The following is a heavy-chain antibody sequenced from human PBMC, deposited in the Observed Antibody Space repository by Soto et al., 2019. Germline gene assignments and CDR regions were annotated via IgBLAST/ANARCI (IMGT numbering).Heavy chain of an antibody. D-gene: IGHD3-22*01. J-gene: IGHJ4*02. V-gene: IGHV3-15*07. CDR2: IKSKTDGGTT. CDR3: TTVYYYDSSGYFFWSEENRHFY. Sequence: GGSLRLSCAASGFTFSNAWMNWVRQAPGKGLEWVGRIKSKTDGGTTDYAAPVKGRFTISRDDSKNTLYLQMNSLKTEDTAVYYCTTVYYYDSSGYFFWSEENRHFYWGQGTLVTVSS. CDR1: GFTFSNAW.